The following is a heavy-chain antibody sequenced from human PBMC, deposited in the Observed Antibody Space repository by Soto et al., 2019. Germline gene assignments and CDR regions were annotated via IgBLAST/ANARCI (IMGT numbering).Heavy chain of an antibody. CDR1: GGTFSSYT. CDR3: ARGGGSYVGTGWDYYYGMDV. D-gene: IGHD1-26*01. Sequence: QVQLVQSGAEVKKPGSSVKVSCKASGGTFSSYTISWVRQAPGQGLEWMGRIIPILGIANYAQKFQGRVTSTADKAMSTAYMELSGQRSEDTAVYYCARGGGSYVGTGWDYYYGMDVWGQGTTVTVSS. V-gene: IGHV1-69*02. J-gene: IGHJ6*02. CDR2: IIPILGIA.